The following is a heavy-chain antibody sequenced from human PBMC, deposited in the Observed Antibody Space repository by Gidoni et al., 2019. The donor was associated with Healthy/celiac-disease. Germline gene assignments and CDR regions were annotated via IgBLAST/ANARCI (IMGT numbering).Heavy chain of an antibody. CDR1: GYSFTSYW. J-gene: IGHJ6*03. CDR2: IYPGYSDT. V-gene: IGHV5-51*01. D-gene: IGHD3-3*01. Sequence: EVQLVQSGAEVKKPGESLKISCKGSGYSFTSYWIGWVRQMPGKGLEWMGIIYPGYSDTRYSPSFQGQVTISADKSISTAYLQWSSLKASDTAMYYCARGPQEPPTIFGGALYYYYMDVWGKGTTVTVSS. CDR3: ARGPQEPPTIFGGALYYYYMDV.